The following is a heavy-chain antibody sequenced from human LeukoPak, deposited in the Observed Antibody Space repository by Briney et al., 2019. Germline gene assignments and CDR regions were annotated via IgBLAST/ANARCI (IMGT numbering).Heavy chain of an antibody. J-gene: IGHJ4*02. Sequence: PGGSLRLSCAASGFTFSSYWMSWVRQAPGQGLEWVANIMQDGSEKYYVDSVRGRFTISRDNAKKSLYLQMDSLRAEDTGVYYCARSNQADDYWGQGTLVTVSS. CDR1: GFTFSSYW. V-gene: IGHV3-7*01. CDR3: ARSNQADDY. CDR2: IMQDGSEK. D-gene: IGHD1-14*01.